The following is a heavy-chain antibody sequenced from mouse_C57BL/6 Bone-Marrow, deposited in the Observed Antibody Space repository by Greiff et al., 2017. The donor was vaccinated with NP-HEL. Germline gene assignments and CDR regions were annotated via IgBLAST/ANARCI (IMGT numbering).Heavy chain of an antibody. J-gene: IGHJ1*03. Sequence: VQLKQSGPGLVKPSQSLSLTCSVTGYSITSGYYWNWIRQFPGNKLEWMGYISYDGSNNYNPSLKNRISITRDTSKNQFFLKLNSVTTEDTATYYCARGTVAYWYFDVWGTGTTVTVSS. V-gene: IGHV3-6*01. CDR1: GYSITSGYY. CDR2: ISYDGSN. D-gene: IGHD1-1*01. CDR3: ARGTVAYWYFDV.